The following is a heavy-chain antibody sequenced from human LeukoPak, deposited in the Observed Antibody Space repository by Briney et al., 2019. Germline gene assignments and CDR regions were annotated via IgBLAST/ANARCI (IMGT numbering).Heavy chain of an antibody. V-gene: IGHV1-69*05. CDR2: IIPIFGTA. CDR3: ARAAGIATSDLFDY. CDR1: GGTFSSYA. J-gene: IGHJ4*02. D-gene: IGHD5-12*01. Sequence: SVKVSCKASGGTFSSYAISWVRQAPGQGLEWMGGIIPIFGTANYAQKFQGRVTITTDESTSTAYMELSSLRPEDTAVYYCARAAGIATSDLFDYWGQGTLVTVSS.